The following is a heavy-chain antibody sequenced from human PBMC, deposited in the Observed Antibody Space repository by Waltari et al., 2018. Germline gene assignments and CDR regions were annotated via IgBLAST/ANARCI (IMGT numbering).Heavy chain of an antibody. D-gene: IGHD1-1*01. Sequence: QLQLQESGPGLVKPSETLSLPCRVSGGSISSCSYHWSWIRQPPGKGLELIGSIYYTGTTYYNPSLKSRLTISVDTSKNQFSLKLTSVTAADTAVYYCAKRIQQNGLDLWGQGTTVIVS. J-gene: IGHJ6*02. CDR1: GGSISSCSYH. V-gene: IGHV4-39*01. CDR2: IYYTGTT. CDR3: AKRIQQNGLDL.